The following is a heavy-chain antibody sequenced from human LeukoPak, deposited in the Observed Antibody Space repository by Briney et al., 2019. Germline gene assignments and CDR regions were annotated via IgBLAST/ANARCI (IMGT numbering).Heavy chain of an antibody. CDR1: GFSFSTYN. CDR2: IVSTSSLM. D-gene: IGHD3-10*01. Sequence: GGSLRLSCVASGFSFSTYNMNWVRQAPGKGLEWVSSIVSTSSLMSYTDSVKGRFTISRDNAKNSLYLQMNSLRAEDTAVYYCARPLMYYYGSETYFWFDPWGQGTLVTVSS. CDR3: ARPLMYYYGSETYFWFDP. J-gene: IGHJ5*02. V-gene: IGHV3-21*01.